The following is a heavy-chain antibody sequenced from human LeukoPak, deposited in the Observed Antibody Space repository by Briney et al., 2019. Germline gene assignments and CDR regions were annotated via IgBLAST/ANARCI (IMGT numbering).Heavy chain of an antibody. D-gene: IGHD1-7*01. V-gene: IGHV3-11*04. Sequence: PGGSLRLSCAASGFTFSDYYMSWIRQAPGKGLEWVSYISSSGSTIYYADSVKGQFTISRDNAKNSLYLQMNSLRADDTAVYYCAGAKDNWNYCLDYWGQGTLVTVSS. CDR3: AGAKDNWNYCLDY. CDR2: ISSSGSTI. J-gene: IGHJ4*02. CDR1: GFTFSDYY.